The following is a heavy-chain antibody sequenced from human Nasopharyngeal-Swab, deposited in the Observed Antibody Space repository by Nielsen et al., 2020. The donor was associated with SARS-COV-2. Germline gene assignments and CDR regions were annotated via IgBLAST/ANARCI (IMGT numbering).Heavy chain of an antibody. J-gene: IGHJ4*02. CDR3: ARGPLWGADY. CDR1: GFTFSDYY. V-gene: IGHV3-11*05. CDR2: ISSSSSYT. D-gene: IGHD1-26*01. Sequence: GGSLRLSCAASGFTFSDYYMSWIRQAPGKGLEWVSYISSSSSYTNYADSVKGRFTISRDNAKNSLYLQMNSLGAEDTAVYYCARGPLWGADYWGQGTLVTVSS.